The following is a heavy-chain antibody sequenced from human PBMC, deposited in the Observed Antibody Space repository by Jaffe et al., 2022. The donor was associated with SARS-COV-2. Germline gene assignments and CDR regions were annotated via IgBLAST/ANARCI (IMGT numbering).Heavy chain of an antibody. Sequence: EVQVLESGGGLVQPGGSLRLSCAASGFTFSSYAMSWVRQAPGKGLEWVSIISGSGGSTHYADSVKGRFTISRDNSKNTLYLQMNSLRAEDTAVYFCAKGLGAYCGGDCFSRVFDYWGQGTLVTVSS. D-gene: IGHD2-21*02. CDR2: ISGSGGST. J-gene: IGHJ4*02. CDR3: AKGLGAYCGGDCFSRVFDY. V-gene: IGHV3-23*01. CDR1: GFTFSSYA.